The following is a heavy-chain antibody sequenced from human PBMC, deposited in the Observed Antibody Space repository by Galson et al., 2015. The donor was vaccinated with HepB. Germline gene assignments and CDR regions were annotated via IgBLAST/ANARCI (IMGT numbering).Heavy chain of an antibody. V-gene: IGHV1-2*06. CDR2: INPNSRGT. J-gene: IGHJ6*02. Sequence: SVKVSCKASGYTFTDYYIHWVRQAPGQGLEWMGRINPNSRGTNYAQKFKGRITMTRDTSTRTVSMELNSLRSDDTAVYYRARAPRGMDVWGQGTMVTVAS. CDR1: GYTFTDYY. CDR3: ARAPRGMDV.